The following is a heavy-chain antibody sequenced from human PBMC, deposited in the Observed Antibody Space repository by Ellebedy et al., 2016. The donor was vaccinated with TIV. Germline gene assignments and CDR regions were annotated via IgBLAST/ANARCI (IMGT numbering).Heavy chain of an antibody. CDR1: GYNFASYW. J-gene: IGHJ4*02. CDR3: ARFANDAFDY. CDR2: IYLGDSDA. D-gene: IGHD3-16*01. V-gene: IGHV5-51*01. Sequence: PGGSLRLSCKASGYNFASYWIAWVRQKPGKGLEWMGLIYLGDSDARYSPSFRGQVTMSADKSISTAYLQWTSLKASDTAMYFCARFANDAFDYWGQGTLVTVSS.